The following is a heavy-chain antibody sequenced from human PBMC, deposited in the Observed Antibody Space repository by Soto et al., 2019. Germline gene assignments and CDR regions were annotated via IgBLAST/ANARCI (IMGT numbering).Heavy chain of an antibody. J-gene: IGHJ6*02. CDR1: GFTFSSYA. CDR2: ISGSGGST. CDR3: ASDRGDLMDV. D-gene: IGHD3-10*01. V-gene: IGHV3-23*01. Sequence: GWPQRLSGAASGFTFSSYAMSWVRQAPGKGLEWVSAISGSGGSTYYADSVKGRFTISRDNSKNTLYLQMNSLRAEDTAVYYCASDRGDLMDVWGQGTTVTVSS.